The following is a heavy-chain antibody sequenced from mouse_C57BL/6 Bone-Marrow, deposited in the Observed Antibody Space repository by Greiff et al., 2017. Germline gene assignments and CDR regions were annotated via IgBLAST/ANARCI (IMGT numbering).Heavy chain of an antibody. CDR2: ISYDGSN. V-gene: IGHV3-6*01. Sequence: DVQLQESGPGLVKPSQSLSLTCSVTGYSITSGYYWNWIRQFPGNKLEWMGYISYDGSNNYNPSLKNRISITRDTSKNQFFLKLNSVTTEDTATYYCGRREWAWFAYWGRGTLVTVSA. J-gene: IGHJ3*01. CDR3: GRREWAWFAY. CDR1: GYSITSGYY.